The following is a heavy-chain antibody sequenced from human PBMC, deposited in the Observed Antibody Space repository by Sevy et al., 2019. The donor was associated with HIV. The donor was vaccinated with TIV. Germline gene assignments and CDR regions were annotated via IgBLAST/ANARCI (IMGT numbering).Heavy chain of an antibody. CDR3: ARVSSLIAVVPAAIEDYYYFMDV. D-gene: IGHD2-2*01. J-gene: IGHJ6*03. V-gene: IGHV4-31*03. Sequence: SETLSLTCTVSGGSISSGGYYWSWIRQHPGKGLEWIGYIYYSGSTYYNPSLKSRVTISVDTSKNQFSLKLSSVTAAHTAVYYCARVSSLIAVVPAAIEDYYYFMDVWGKGTTVTVSS. CDR2: IYYSGST. CDR1: GGSISSGGYY.